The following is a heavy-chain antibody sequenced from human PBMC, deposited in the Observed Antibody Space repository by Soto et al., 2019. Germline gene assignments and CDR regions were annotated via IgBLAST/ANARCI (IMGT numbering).Heavy chain of an antibody. J-gene: IGHJ6*02. Sequence: GGSLRLSCAASGFTFSSYGMHWVRQAPGKGLEWVAVISYDGSNKYYADSVKGRFTISRDNSKNTLYLQMNSLRAEDTAVYYCAKDPYCSSTSCPSGVWGQGTTVTVSS. CDR1: GFTFSSYG. CDR3: AKDPYCSSTSCPSGV. D-gene: IGHD2-2*01. CDR2: ISYDGSNK. V-gene: IGHV3-30*18.